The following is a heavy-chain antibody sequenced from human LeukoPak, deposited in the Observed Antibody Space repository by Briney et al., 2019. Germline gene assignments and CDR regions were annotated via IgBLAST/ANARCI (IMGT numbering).Heavy chain of an antibody. CDR2: IRNKADTYAT. CDR1: GFTFSGSA. V-gene: IGHV3-73*01. Sequence: PGGSLRLSCAASGFTFSGSAMHWVRQASGKGLEWVGRIRNKADTYATAYAASVKGRFTISRDDSKNTAYLQMSSLKTEDTAVYYCTRDTPMITRIFFDYGPTPGAAYYYMDVWGKGTTVTVSS. J-gene: IGHJ6*03. CDR3: TRDTPMITRIFFDYGPTPGAAYYYMDV. D-gene: IGHD5-18*01.